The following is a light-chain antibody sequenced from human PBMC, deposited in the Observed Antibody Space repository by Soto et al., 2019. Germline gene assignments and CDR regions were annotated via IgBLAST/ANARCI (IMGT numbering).Light chain of an antibody. CDR1: STDVGGYNY. CDR2: EVS. J-gene: IGLJ1*01. CDR3: CSSAPESTYV. V-gene: IGLV2-8*01. Sequence: QSVLTQPPSASGSPGQSVTISCTGTSTDVGGYNYVSWYQQYPGKAPKLMIYEVSKRPSGVPDRFSGSKSGNTASLTVSGLQADDEADYFCCSSAPESTYVFGSGTKVTVL.